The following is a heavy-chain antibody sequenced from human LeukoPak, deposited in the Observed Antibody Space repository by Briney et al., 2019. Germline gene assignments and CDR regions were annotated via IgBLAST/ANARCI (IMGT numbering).Heavy chain of an antibody. V-gene: IGHV1-18*01. CDR1: GYSFSNYG. CDR2: ISTYTDDI. Sequence: ASVKVSCKASGYSFSNYGIGWARQAPGQGLEWMGWISTYTDDIKYAENLQGRLTMTTDTPTSTAYMELRSLRSDDTAVYYCARGEYSISHFGYWGRGTQVVVSS. CDR3: ARGEYSISHFGY. J-gene: IGHJ4*02. D-gene: IGHD6-6*01.